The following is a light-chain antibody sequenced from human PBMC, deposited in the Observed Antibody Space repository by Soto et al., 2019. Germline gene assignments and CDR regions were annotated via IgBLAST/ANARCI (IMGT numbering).Light chain of an antibody. CDR3: QQYNNWLGT. CDR2: GAY. V-gene: IGKV3-15*01. J-gene: IGKJ1*01. CDR1: QSVSSN. Sequence: EIVITPSPAPLSVSPGERATLSRRASQSVSSNLAWYQQKPGQAHRLLIYGAYTRATGIQARFSGSGSGAEFTLTIRSLQSEDFAVYYCQQYNNWLGTFGQGTKVDIK.